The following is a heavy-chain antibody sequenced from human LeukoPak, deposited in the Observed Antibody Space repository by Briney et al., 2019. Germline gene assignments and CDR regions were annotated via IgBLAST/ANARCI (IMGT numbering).Heavy chain of an antibody. CDR3: ARNPSYCSGGSCYYFYGMDV. J-gene: IGHJ6*04. Sequence: GGSLRLSCAASGFTVSSNYMSWVRQAPGKGLEWVSVIYSGGSTYYADSVKGRITISRDNSKNTLYLQMNSLRAEDTAVYYCARNPSYCSGGSCYYFYGMDVWGKGTTVTVSS. D-gene: IGHD2-15*01. V-gene: IGHV3-53*01. CDR2: IYSGGST. CDR1: GFTVSSNY.